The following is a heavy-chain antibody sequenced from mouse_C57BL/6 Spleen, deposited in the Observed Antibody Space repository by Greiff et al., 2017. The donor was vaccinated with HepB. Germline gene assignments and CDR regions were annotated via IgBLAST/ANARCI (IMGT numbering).Heavy chain of an antibody. CDR1: GYAFSSYW. D-gene: IGHD1-1*01. CDR3: ARQAYYYGSSLFAY. J-gene: IGHJ3*01. CDR2: IYPGDGDT. V-gene: IGHV1-80*01. Sequence: QVQQSGAELVKPGASVKISCKASGYAFSSYWMNWVKQRPGKGLEWIGQIYPGDGDTNYNGKFKGKATLTADKSSSTAYMQLSSLTSEDSAVYFCARQAYYYGSSLFAYWGQGTLVTVSA.